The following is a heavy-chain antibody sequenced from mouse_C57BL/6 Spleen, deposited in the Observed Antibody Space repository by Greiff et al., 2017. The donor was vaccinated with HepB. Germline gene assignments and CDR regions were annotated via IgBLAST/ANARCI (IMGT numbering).Heavy chain of an antibody. CDR3: AANYYDGSCYYDY. CDR2: IYPGDGDT. D-gene: IGHD1-1*01. V-gene: IGHV1-82*01. CDR1: GYAFSSSW. Sequence: VKLMESGPELVKPGASVKISCKVSGYAFSSSWMNWVMQRLGKGLEWIGRIYPGDGDTNYNGKFKGKATLTADKSSSTAYMQLSSLTSADSAVYFCAANYYDGSCYYDYWGQGTTLAISS. J-gene: IGHJ2*01.